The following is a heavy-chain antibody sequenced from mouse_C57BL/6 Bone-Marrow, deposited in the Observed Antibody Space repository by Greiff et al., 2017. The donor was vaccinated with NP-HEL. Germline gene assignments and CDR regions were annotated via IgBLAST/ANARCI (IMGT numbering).Heavy chain of an antibody. CDR1: GYAFPNYW. CDR2: INPGSGGT. Sequence: VQLQQPGAELVRPGTSVKVSCKASGYAFPNYWMEWVKQRPGQGLEWIGVINPGSGGTNYNEKFKGKATLTADKSSSTAYMQLSSLTSEDSAVYFCARSQAFAYWGQGTLVTVSA. J-gene: IGHJ3*01. CDR3: ARSQAFAY. V-gene: IGHV1-54*01. D-gene: IGHD3-2*02.